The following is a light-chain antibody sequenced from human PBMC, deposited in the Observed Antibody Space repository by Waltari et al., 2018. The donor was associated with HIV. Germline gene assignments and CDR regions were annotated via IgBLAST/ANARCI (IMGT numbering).Light chain of an antibody. Sequence: SSGLTQPPSVSVSPGQTAKIPCSLDGLSKQYVFWYQQKTGQAPVLVIYKDTERPSNIPERFSGATSGTTVTLTISGVQAEDEADYFCHSEDNTGAAFFGGGTRLTVL. CDR1: GLSKQY. V-gene: IGLV3-25*03. CDR3: HSEDNTGAAF. CDR2: KDT. J-gene: IGLJ2*01.